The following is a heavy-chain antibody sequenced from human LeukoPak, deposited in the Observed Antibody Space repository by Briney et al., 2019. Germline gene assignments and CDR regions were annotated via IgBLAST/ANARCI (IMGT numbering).Heavy chain of an antibody. Sequence: GGSLRLSCAASGFTFSSYAMSWVRQAPGKGLEWVSAISGSGGSTYYADSVKGRFTISRDNSKNTLFLEMNSLRGEDTALYYCAVTFVGTTREFDYWGQGTLVTVSS. CDR2: ISGSGGST. J-gene: IGHJ4*02. CDR3: AVTFVGTTREFDY. D-gene: IGHD1-7*01. V-gene: IGHV3-23*01. CDR1: GFTFSSYA.